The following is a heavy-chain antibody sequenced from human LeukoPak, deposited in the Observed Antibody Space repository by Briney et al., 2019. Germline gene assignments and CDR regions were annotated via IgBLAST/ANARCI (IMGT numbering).Heavy chain of an antibody. Sequence: GGSLRLSCAASGFTFSSYGMHWVRQAPGKGLEWVAVISYDGSNKYYADSVKGRFTISRDNSKNTLYLQMNSLRAEDTAVYYCAKDATYYDFWSGYWEYYYYGMDVWGQGTTVTVSS. CDR1: GFTFSSYG. J-gene: IGHJ6*02. CDR2: ISYDGSNK. D-gene: IGHD3-3*01. V-gene: IGHV3-30*18. CDR3: AKDATYYDFWSGYWEYYYYGMDV.